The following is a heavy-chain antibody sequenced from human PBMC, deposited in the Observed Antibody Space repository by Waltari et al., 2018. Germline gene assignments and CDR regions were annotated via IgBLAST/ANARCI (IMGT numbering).Heavy chain of an antibody. Sequence: QVQLQESGPGLVKPSQTLSLTCTVSGVSISSGDDHWNWIRQPPGKGLEWIGYVYYSGSTDYNPALKSRLTISVDTSKNQFYLHLNSVTAADTAVYYCARADYYYDKNWFDPWGQGTPVTVSS. V-gene: IGHV4-30-4*08. CDR2: VYYSGST. D-gene: IGHD3-22*01. J-gene: IGHJ5*02. CDR1: GVSISSGDDH. CDR3: ARADYYYDKNWFDP.